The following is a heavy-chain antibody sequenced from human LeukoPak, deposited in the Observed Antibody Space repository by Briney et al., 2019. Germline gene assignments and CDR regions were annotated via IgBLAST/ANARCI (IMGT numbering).Heavy chain of an antibody. CDR3: ARDRVVGATTYYYYGMDV. Sequence: GGSLRLSCAASGFTFSSYGMHWVRQAPGKGLEWVAVIWYDGSNKYYADSVKGRFTISRDNSKNTLYLQMNSLRAEDTAVYYCARDRVVGATTYYYYGMDVWGQGTTVTVSS. CDR1: GFTFSSYG. CDR2: IWYDGSNK. J-gene: IGHJ6*02. D-gene: IGHD1-26*01. V-gene: IGHV3-33*01.